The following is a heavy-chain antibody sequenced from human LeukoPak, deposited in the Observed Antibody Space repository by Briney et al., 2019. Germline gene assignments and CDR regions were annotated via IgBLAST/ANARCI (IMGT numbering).Heavy chain of an antibody. CDR1: GFTFSGYS. CDR2: ISSSSSYI. CDR3: ARTFYTDVDTALLTSLDY. J-gene: IGHJ4*02. V-gene: IGHV3-21*01. Sequence: GGSLRLSCAASGFTFSGYSMNWVRQAPGKGLEWVSSISSSSSYIYYADSVKGRFTISRDNAKDSLYLQMNSLRAEDTAVFYCARTFYTDVDTALLTSLDYWGQGTLVTVSS. D-gene: IGHD5-18*01.